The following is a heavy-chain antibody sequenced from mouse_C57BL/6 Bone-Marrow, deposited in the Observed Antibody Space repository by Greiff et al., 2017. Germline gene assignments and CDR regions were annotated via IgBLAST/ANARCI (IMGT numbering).Heavy chain of an antibody. D-gene: IGHD1-2*01. V-gene: IGHV1-55*01. J-gene: IGHJ4*01. Sequence: QVQLQQPGAELVKPGASVTMSCQASGYTFTSYWLTCVKQRPGQGLQWFGDIYPGGGSTNYNEKFKSKATLTVDTSASTSFMQLSMLTSEDSTVYYCGRLLRPYYYAMDYWGQGTTVTVSS. CDR2: IYPGGGST. CDR3: GRLLRPYYYAMDY. CDR1: GYTFTSYW.